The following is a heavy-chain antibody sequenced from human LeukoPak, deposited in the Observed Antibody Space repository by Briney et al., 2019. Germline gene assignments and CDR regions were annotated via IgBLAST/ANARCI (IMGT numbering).Heavy chain of an antibody. CDR3: ARQSLHLYAFDI. CDR2: IYYSGST. Sequence: TSETLSLTCTVSGGSISSSSYYWGWIRQPPGKGLEWIGSIYYSGSTYYNPSLKSRVTISVDTSKNQFSLKLSSVTAADTAVYYCARQSLHLYAFDIWGQGTMVTVSS. CDR1: GGSISSSSYY. D-gene: IGHD4-11*01. J-gene: IGHJ3*02. V-gene: IGHV4-39*01.